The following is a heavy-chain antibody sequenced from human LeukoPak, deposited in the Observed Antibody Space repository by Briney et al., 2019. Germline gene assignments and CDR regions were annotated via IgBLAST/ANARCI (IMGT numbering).Heavy chain of an antibody. Sequence: GASVKVSCKASGYTFTSYDFNWVRQASGQGLEWMGWMNPNNGNAGYAQKFQGRVTMTRDTSISTAYMELRGLRSEDTAVYYCVRDGEGVAISVNYWFDPWGQGTLVTVSS. J-gene: IGHJ5*02. CDR1: GYTFTSYD. CDR3: VRDGEGVAISVNYWFDP. V-gene: IGHV1-8*01. D-gene: IGHD3-10*01. CDR2: MNPNNGNA.